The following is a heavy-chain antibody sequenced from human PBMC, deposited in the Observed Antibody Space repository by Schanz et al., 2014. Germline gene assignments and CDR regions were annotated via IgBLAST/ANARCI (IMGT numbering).Heavy chain of an antibody. CDR1: GFTFSSYA. V-gene: IGHV3-23*04. J-gene: IGHJ5*01. CDR2: ITGSGSKT. CDR3: SKDKQGSRSDDS. D-gene: IGHD2-15*01. Sequence: DVRLVESGGGLVQPGGSLRLSCAASGFTFSSYAMTWVRQLAGQGLEWVSAITGSGSKTYYADSVKGRFIVSRDNSKNTLYLEMNRLRVDDTAVYYCSKDKQGSRSDDSWGQGTLVTVSS.